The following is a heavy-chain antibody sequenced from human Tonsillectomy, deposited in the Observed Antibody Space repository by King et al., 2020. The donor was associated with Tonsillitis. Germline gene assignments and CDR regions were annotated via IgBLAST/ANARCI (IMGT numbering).Heavy chain of an antibody. CDR2: IKQDGSEK. V-gene: IGHV3-7*04. CDR1: GFTFSSYW. Sequence: VQLVQSGGGLVQPGGSLRLSCAASGFTFSSYWMSWVRQAPGKGLEWVANIKQDGSEKYYVDSVKGRFTISRDNAKNSLYLQMNSLRAEDTAVYYCARGRLYYYGSGSYVYPPYYGMDVWGQGTTVTVSS. J-gene: IGHJ6*02. D-gene: IGHD3-10*01. CDR3: ARGRLYYYGSGSYVYPPYYGMDV.